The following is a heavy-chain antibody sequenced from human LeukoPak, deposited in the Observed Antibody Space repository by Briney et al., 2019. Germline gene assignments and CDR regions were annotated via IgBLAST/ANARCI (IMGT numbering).Heavy chain of an antibody. D-gene: IGHD5-18*01. Sequence: GGSLRLSCSASGFTFRNFPMHWVRQAPRKGLEYVAAISANGHDTYYKDSVKGRFTISRDNYRNTLNLQLSSLKSDDTAIYYFVKEDSAYYDYWGQGTLVTVSS. J-gene: IGHJ4*02. V-gene: IGHV3-64D*06. CDR1: GFTFRNFP. CDR2: ISANGHDT. CDR3: VKEDSAYYDY.